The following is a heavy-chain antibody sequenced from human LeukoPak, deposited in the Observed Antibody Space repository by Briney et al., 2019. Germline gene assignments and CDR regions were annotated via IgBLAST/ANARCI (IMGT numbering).Heavy chain of an antibody. CDR1: GGSISSRSYY. Sequence: PSETLSLTCTVSGGSISSRSYYWGWIRQPPGKGLEWIASIYDSGTYYNPSLKSRVTISVDTSKNQFSLKLSSVTAADTAVYFCARYVVFGSGKYYFDYWGQGSLVTVSS. CDR2: IYDSGT. J-gene: IGHJ4*02. CDR3: ARYVVFGSGKYYFDY. D-gene: IGHD3-10*01. V-gene: IGHV4-39*01.